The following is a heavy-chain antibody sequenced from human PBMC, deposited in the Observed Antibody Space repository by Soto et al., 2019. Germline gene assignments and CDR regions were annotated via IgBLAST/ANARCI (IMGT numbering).Heavy chain of an antibody. CDR1: GFTFSSYS. D-gene: IGHD2-8*01. CDR2: ISSSSSYI. CDR3: ARDPHCTNGVCYTSWFDP. V-gene: IGHV3-21*01. J-gene: IGHJ5*02. Sequence: GGSLRLSCAASGFTFSSYSMNWVRQAPGKGLEWVSSISSSSSYIYYADSVKGRFTISRDNAKNSLYLQMNSLRAEDTAVYYCARDPHCTNGVCYTSWFDPWGQGTLVTVLL.